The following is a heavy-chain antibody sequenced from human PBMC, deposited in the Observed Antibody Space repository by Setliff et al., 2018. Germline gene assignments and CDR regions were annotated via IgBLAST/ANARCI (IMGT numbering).Heavy chain of an antibody. V-gene: IGHV1-18*01. CDR1: GYTFTSYG. CDR3: ASLNYDSGDCDAFDI. Sequence: ASVKVSCKASGYTFTSYGISWVRQAPGQGLEWMGWISAYNGNTNYAQKLQGRVTMTTDTSTSTAYMELRSLRSDDTAVYYCASLNYDSGDCDAFDIWGQGTMVTVSS. CDR2: ISAYNGNT. J-gene: IGHJ3*02. D-gene: IGHD3-10*01.